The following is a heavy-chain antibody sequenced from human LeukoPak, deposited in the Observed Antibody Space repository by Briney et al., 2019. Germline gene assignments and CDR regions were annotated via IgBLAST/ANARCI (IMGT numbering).Heavy chain of an antibody. CDR1: SGSISSYY. CDR2: IYSSGST. V-gene: IGHV4-59*01. CDR3: ARSFYGSGILFDY. D-gene: IGHD3-10*01. Sequence: SETLSLTCTVSSGSISSYYWNWIRQSPGKGLEWIGYIYSSGSTDYNPSLKTRVTISLDTSRNQFHLKLTSVTAADTAVYFCARSFYGSGILFDYWGQGTQVTVSS. J-gene: IGHJ4*02.